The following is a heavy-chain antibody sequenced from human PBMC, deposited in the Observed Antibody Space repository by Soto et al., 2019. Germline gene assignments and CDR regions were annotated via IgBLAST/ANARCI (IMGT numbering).Heavy chain of an antibody. Sequence: ETLSLTCTVSGGSISSYYWSWIRQPPGKGLEWIGYIYYSGSTNYNPSLKSRVTISVDTSKNQFSLKLSSVTAADTAVYYCARLNYDFWSGSPPLMDVWGKGTTVTVSS. CDR2: IYYSGST. J-gene: IGHJ6*04. CDR1: GGSISSYY. CDR3: ARLNYDFWSGSPPLMDV. V-gene: IGHV4-59*08. D-gene: IGHD3-3*01.